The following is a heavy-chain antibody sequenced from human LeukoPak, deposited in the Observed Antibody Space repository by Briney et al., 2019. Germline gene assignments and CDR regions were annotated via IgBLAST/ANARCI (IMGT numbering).Heavy chain of an antibody. D-gene: IGHD1-26*01. Sequence: PSETLSLTCAVSGYSISSGYYWGWIRQPPGKGLEWIGSIYHSGSTYYNPSLKSRVTISVDTSKNQFSLKLSSVTAADTAVYCCARGRYSGSFDDAFDIWGQGTMVTVSS. J-gene: IGHJ3*02. CDR3: ARGRYSGSFDDAFDI. CDR2: IYHSGST. CDR1: GYSISSGYY. V-gene: IGHV4-38-2*01.